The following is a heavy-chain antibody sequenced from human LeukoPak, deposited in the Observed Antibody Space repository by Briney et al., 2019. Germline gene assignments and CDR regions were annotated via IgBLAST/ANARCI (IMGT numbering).Heavy chain of an antibody. J-gene: IGHJ4*02. CDR3: ARDWITMVRGVIITDTNFDY. CDR2: IIPILGIA. Sequence: ASVKVSCKASGGTFSSYAISWARQAPGQGLEWMGRIIPILGIANYAQKFQGRVTITADKSTSTAYMELSSLRSEDTAVYYCARDWITMVRGVIITDTNFDYWGQGTLVTVSS. V-gene: IGHV1-69*04. D-gene: IGHD3-10*01. CDR1: GGTFSSYA.